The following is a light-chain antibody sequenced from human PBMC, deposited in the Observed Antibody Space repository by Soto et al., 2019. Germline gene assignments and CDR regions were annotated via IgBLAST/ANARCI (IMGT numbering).Light chain of an antibody. CDR1: QSGLYSSNNENY. V-gene: IGKV4-1*01. Sequence: DIVMTQSPDSLAVSLGERATINCKSSQSGLYSSNNENYLAWYQQKPGQPPKLLIYWASTRESGVPDRFSGSGSGTDFTLTISSLQAEDVAVYSCQQYYSTPLTFGGGTKVEIK. CDR2: WAS. CDR3: QQYYSTPLT. J-gene: IGKJ4*01.